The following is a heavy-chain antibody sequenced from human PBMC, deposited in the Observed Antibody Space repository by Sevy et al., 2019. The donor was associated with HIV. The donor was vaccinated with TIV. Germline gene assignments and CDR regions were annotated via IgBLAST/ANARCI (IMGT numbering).Heavy chain of an antibody. CDR1: GFTFGTYA. D-gene: IGHD5-18*01. Sequence: GGSLRLSCAASGFTFGTYAMSWVRQAPGKGLEWVSTISGSGGRTYYADSVKGRFTISRDNSKNTLYLQMNSLRAEDTAVYYCAKDLPGGYSYGTQGFDYWGQGTLVTVSS. CDR3: AKDLPGGYSYGTQGFDY. CDR2: ISGSGGRT. V-gene: IGHV3-23*01. J-gene: IGHJ4*02.